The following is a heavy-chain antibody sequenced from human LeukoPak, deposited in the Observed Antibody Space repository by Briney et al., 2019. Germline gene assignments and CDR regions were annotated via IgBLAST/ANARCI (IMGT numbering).Heavy chain of an antibody. D-gene: IGHD2-2*01. CDR2: IYPGDSDT. CDR3: ARGYQYCSSTSCYRSRAIDY. J-gene: IGHJ4*02. CDR1: GYSFTSYW. V-gene: IGHV5-51*01. Sequence: GESLKIPCQGSGYSFTSYWIGWVRQMPGKGLEWMGIIYPGDSDTRYSPSFQGQVTISADKSISTAYLQWSSLKASDTAMYYCARGYQYCSSTSCYRSRAIDYWGQGTLVTVSS.